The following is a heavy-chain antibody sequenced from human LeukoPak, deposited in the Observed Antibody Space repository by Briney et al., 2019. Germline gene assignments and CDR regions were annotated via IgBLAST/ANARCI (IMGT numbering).Heavy chain of an antibody. Sequence: ASVKVSCKVSGYTLTELSMHWVRQAPGKGLEWMGGFDPEDGETIYAQKFQGRVTITRNTSISTAYMELSSLRSEDTAVYYCARGDFRRYFDYWGQGTLVTVSS. V-gene: IGHV1-24*01. J-gene: IGHJ4*02. CDR3: ARGDFRRYFDY. D-gene: IGHD3-3*01. CDR2: FDPEDGET. CDR1: GYTLTELS.